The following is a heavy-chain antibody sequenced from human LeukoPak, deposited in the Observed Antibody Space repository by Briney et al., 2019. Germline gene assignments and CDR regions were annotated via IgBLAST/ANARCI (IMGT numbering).Heavy chain of an antibody. J-gene: IGHJ4*02. Sequence: GGSLRLSCATSGFTFSRNAMNWVRQAPGKGLEWVAAISGNGLGTYYADSVKGRFNISRDNSRNTLYLQMNSLRIEDTAFYYCAKDANYLRSSGYLIPIDFWGQGTLVTVSS. CDR1: GFTFSRNA. CDR3: AKDANYLRSSGYLIPIDF. D-gene: IGHD3-22*01. CDR2: ISGNGLGT. V-gene: IGHV3-23*01.